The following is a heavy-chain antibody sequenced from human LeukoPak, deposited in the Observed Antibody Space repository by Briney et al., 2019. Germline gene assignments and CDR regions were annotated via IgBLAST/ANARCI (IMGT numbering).Heavy chain of an antibody. Sequence: TGGSLRLSCAASGFTFDDYGMSWVRQAPGKGLEWVSGINWNGGSTGYADSVKGRFTISRDNAKNSLYLQMNSLRAEDTALYYCAREGGSGSRYGWGYYYMDVWGKGTTVTVSS. V-gene: IGHV3-20*04. CDR1: GFTFDDYG. J-gene: IGHJ6*03. D-gene: IGHD3-10*01. CDR3: AREGGSGSRYGWGYYYMDV. CDR2: INWNGGST.